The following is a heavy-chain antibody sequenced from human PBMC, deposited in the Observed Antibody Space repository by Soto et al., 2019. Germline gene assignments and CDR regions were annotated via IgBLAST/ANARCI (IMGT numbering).Heavy chain of an antibody. CDR3: VKGGWSDS. CDR1: GFIFDAFY. Sequence: GGSLRLSCTASGFIFDAFYMTWVRQAPGKGLEWVSYVSTSGTDTFYIDSVKGRFTISRDNSINTLYLHMDSLRADDTAIYYCVKGGWSDSWGQGTLVTVSS. V-gene: IGHV3-23*01. J-gene: IGHJ5*01. D-gene: IGHD3-16*01. CDR2: VSTSGTDT.